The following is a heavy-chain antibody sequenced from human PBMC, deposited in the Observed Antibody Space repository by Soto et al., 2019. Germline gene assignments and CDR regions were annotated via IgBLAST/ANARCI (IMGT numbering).Heavy chain of an antibody. CDR1: GFTVSNNY. D-gene: IGHD6-13*01. V-gene: IGHV3-53*02. J-gene: IGHJ4*02. Sequence: EVQLVETGGGLIQPGRSLRLSCAASGFTVSNNYMSWVRQAPGKGLEWVSLIYSGGSTYYADSVKGRFNISRDNSKNTLYLQMNSLRAEDTAVYYCASYSSLDYWGQGTLVTVSP. CDR3: ASYSSLDY. CDR2: IYSGGST.